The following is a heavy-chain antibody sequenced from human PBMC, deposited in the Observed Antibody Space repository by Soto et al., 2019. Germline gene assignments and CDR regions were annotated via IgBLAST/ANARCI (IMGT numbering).Heavy chain of an antibody. CDR2: IYWDDDK. V-gene: IGHV2-5*02. J-gene: IGHJ5*02. CDR3: AHRPHHYSSAWYGWFDP. CDR1: GFSLSTSGVG. D-gene: IGHD6-19*01. Sequence: QITLKESGPTLVKPTQTLTLTCTFSGFSLSTSGVGVGWIRQPPGKALEWLALIYWDDDKRYSPSLKSRLTITKDTSKNQVVLTMTNMDPVDTATYYCAHRPHHYSSAWYGWFDPWGQGTLVTVSS.